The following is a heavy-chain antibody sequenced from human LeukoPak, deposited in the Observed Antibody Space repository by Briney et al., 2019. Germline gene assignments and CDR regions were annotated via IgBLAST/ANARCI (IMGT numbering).Heavy chain of an antibody. V-gene: IGHV3-30-3*01. J-gene: IGHJ6*02. CDR3: ARVGGQKTYYYDSSGNPSGYGMDV. CDR1: GLTFSSYA. D-gene: IGHD3-22*01. CDR2: ISYDGSNK. Sequence: GRSLRLSCAASGLTFSSYAMHWVRQAPGKGLEWVAVISYDGSNKYYADSVKGRFTISRDNSKNTLYLQMNSLRAEDTAVYYCARVGGQKTYYYDSSGNPSGYGMDVWGQGTTVTVSS.